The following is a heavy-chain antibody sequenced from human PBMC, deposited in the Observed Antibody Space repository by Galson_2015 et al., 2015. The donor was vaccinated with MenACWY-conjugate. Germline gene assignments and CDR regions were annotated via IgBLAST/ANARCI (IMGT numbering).Heavy chain of an antibody. Sequence: SLRLSCAASGFNFRNYWMHWVRQDPGKGLAWISHINKDGSRTTYADSVKGRFTISRDNAKNTVYLQMNSLRTEDTAVYYCVKDRGDIVAAVPANCFDPWGQGTLVTVSS. CDR2: INKDGSRT. V-gene: IGHV3-74*01. CDR3: VKDRGDIVAAVPANCFDP. CDR1: GFNFRNYW. D-gene: IGHD2-15*01. J-gene: IGHJ5*02.